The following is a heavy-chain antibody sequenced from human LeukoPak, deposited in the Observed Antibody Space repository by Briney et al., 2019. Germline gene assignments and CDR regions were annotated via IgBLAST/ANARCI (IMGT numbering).Heavy chain of an antibody. CDR3: AKAWFGERSGGGFDY. V-gene: IGHV3-43*02. CDR1: GFTFEDYD. Sequence: GGSLRLSCAASGFTFEDYDIHWVRQAPGKGLVWVSLFSGDGGSTFYADCVKGRFTISRDNSKNSLYLQMNSLRAEDTALYYCAKAWFGERSGGGFDYWGQGTLVTVSS. D-gene: IGHD3-10*01. J-gene: IGHJ4*02. CDR2: FSGDGGST.